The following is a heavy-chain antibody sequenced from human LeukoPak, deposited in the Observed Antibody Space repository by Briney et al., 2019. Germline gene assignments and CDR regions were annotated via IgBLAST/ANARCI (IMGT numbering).Heavy chain of an antibody. Sequence: TLPLTFLFYGGSFRGYYWRWIRPPAGKGLAGVGSIYHSGWTYYIPCLHSRGTIHVVPPQNQLSLKLSSVTAADTAVYYCARRTWGYYYYYYYMDVWGKGTTVTISS. CDR3: ARRTWGYYYYYYYMDV. J-gene: IGHJ6*03. V-gene: IGHV4-34*01. D-gene: IGHD3-16*01. CDR1: GGSFRGYY. CDR2: IYHSGWT.